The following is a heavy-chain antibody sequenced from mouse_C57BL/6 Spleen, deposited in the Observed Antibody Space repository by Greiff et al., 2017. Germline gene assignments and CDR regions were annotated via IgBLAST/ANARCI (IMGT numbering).Heavy chain of an antibody. V-gene: IGHV1-15*01. CDR1: GYTFTDYE. J-gene: IGHJ4*01. Sequence: VQLQQSGAELVRPGASVTLSCKASGYTFTDYEMHWVKQTPVHGLEWIGAINPETGGTAYNQKFKGKAILTADKSSSTSYMELRSLTSEDSAVYYGNRFDDYYVHYYAMDYWGQGTPVTVSS. CDR3: NRFDDYYVHYYAMDY. CDR2: INPETGGT. D-gene: IGHD2-3*01.